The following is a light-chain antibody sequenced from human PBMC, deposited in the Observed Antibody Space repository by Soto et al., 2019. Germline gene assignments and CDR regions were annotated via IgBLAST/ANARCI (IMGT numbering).Light chain of an antibody. V-gene: IGKV1-27*01. CDR2: GAS. CDR3: QKYNNAPCA. J-gene: IGKJ4*01. Sequence: DIQMTQSPSSLSASVGDRVTISCRASQGISNYLAWYQQKPGKVPKLLIYGASTIQLGVPSRFSGSGSGTDFTLTISSLQPEDVATYYCQKYNNAPCAFGGGTKVDIK. CDR1: QGISNY.